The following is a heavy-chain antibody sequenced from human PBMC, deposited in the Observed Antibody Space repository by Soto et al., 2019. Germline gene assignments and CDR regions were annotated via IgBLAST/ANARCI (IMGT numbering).Heavy chain of an antibody. CDR2: IIPIFGTA. CDR3: ARDTNRVPLYYYYGMDV. D-gene: IGHD2-2*01. CDR1: GGTFSSYA. J-gene: IGHJ6*02. V-gene: IGHV1-69*13. Sequence: RASVKVSCKASGGTFSSYAISWVRQAPGQGLEWMGGIIPIFGTANYAQKFQGRVTITADESTSTAYMELSSLRSEDTAVYYCARDTNRVPLYYYYGMDVWGQGTTVTVSS.